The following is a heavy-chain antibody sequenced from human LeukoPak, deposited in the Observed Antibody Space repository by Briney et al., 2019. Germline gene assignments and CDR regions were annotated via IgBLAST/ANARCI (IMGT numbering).Heavy chain of an antibody. V-gene: IGHV3-21*01. D-gene: IGHD6-19*01. CDR1: GFTFSSYS. CDR2: VSSSSSYI. J-gene: IGHJ5*02. CDR3: AREAYSSGWYSGFDP. Sequence: GGSLRLSCADSGFTFSSYSMNWVRQAPGKGLEWVSSVSSSSSYIYYADSVKGRFTISRDNAKNSLYLQMNSLRAEDTAVYYCAREAYSSGWYSGFDPWGQGTLVTVSS.